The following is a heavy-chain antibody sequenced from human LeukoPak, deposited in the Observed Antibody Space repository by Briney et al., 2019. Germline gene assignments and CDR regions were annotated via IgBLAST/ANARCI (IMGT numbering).Heavy chain of an antibody. D-gene: IGHD3-10*02. J-gene: IGHJ6*04. CDR3: AELGITMIGGV. V-gene: IGHV3-30*04. CDR2: ISYDGSNK. Sequence: GGSLRLPCAASGFTFSSYAMHWVRQAPGKGLEWVAVISYDGSNKYYADSVKGRFTISRDNSKNTLYLQMNSLRAEDTAVYYCAELGITMIGGVWGKGTTVTISS. CDR1: GFTFSSYA.